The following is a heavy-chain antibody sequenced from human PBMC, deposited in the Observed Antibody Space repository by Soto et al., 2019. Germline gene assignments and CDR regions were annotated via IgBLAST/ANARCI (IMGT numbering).Heavy chain of an antibody. CDR1: GYTFTSYG. J-gene: IGHJ3*02. Sequence: GASVKVSCKASGYTFTSYGISWVRQAPGQGLEWMGWISAYNGNTNYAQKLQGRVTMTTDTSTGTAYMELRSLRSDDTAVYYCATDPTYYDILTGYGRAFDIWGQGTMVTVSS. CDR3: ATDPTYYDILTGYGRAFDI. V-gene: IGHV1-18*01. CDR2: ISAYNGNT. D-gene: IGHD3-9*01.